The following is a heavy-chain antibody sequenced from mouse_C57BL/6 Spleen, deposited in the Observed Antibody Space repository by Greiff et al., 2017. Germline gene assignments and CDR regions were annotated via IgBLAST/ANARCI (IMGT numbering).Heavy chain of an antibody. CDR2: INPSTGGN. Sequence: EVQLVESGPELVKPGASLKISCTASGYSFTGYYLHWVLQSPEKSLEWIGEINPSTGGNTYNQQFKAKATLTVDKSSSTAYMHLKSLTAEDSAVYYCARLDGYDGGFAYWGQGTLVTVSA. J-gene: IGHJ3*01. CDR1: GYSFTGYY. D-gene: IGHD2-2*01. V-gene: IGHV1-42*01. CDR3: ARLDGYDGGFAY.